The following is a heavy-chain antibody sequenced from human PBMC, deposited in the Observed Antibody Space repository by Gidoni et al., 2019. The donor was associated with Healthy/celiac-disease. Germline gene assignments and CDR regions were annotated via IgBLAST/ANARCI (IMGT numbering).Heavy chain of an antibody. Sequence: QVQLQPWGAALWKPSAPLSLTCAVAGGSFSGYYWSWIRQPPGKGLEWIGEISHSGSTNYNPSLKSRVTISVDTSKNQFSLKLSSVTAADTAVYYCARAGQLARVDYWGQGTLVTVSS. CDR1: GGSFSGYY. D-gene: IGHD6-6*01. CDR3: ARAGQLARVDY. J-gene: IGHJ4*02. V-gene: IGHV4-34*01. CDR2: ISHSGST.